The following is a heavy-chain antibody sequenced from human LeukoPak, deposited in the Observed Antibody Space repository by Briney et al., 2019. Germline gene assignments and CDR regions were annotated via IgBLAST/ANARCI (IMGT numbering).Heavy chain of an antibody. CDR1: GFTFDDYA. J-gene: IGHJ4*02. D-gene: IGHD1-26*01. CDR2: ISWNSGSI. V-gene: IGHV3-9*01. Sequence: SLRLSCAASGFTFDDYAMHWVRQAPGKGLEWVSGISWNSGSIGYADSVKGRFTTSRDNSKNTLYLQMNSLRAEDTAVYYCAKSASVRPGSYGDWGQGTLVTVSS. CDR3: AKSASVRPGSYGD.